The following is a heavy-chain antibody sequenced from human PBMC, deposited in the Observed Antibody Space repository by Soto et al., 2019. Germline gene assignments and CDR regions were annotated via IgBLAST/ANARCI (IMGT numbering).Heavy chain of an antibody. CDR2: ISYDGSNK. Sequence: GGSLRLSCAASGFTFSSYGMHWVRQAPGKGLEWVAVISYDGSNKYYADSVKGRFTISRDNSKNTLYLQMNSLRAEDTAVYYCAKDRDTAMVALLDYWGQGTLVTVSS. D-gene: IGHD5-18*01. CDR3: AKDRDTAMVALLDY. V-gene: IGHV3-30*18. CDR1: GFTFSSYG. J-gene: IGHJ4*02.